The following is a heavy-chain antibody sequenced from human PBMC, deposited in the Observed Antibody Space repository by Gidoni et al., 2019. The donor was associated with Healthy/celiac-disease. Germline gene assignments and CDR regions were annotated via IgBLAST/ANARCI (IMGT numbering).Heavy chain of an antibody. J-gene: IGHJ5*02. D-gene: IGHD3-10*01. Sequence: QVQLVESGGGLVKPGGSLRLSCSASGFTFRDYYMSWIRQAPGKGLEWVSYISSSSSYTNDADSVKGRFTISRDNAKNSLYLQMNSLRAEDTAVYYCARGGITMVRGVISRWFDPWGQGTLVTVSS. CDR3: ARGGITMVRGVISRWFDP. CDR1: GFTFRDYY. V-gene: IGHV3-11*05. CDR2: ISSSSSYT.